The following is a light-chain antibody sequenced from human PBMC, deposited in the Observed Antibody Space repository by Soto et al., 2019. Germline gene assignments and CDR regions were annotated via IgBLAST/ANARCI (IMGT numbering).Light chain of an antibody. J-gene: IGKJ4*01. V-gene: IGKV3-20*01. CDR3: HESEV. CDR2: GAS. Sequence: EIVLTQSPGTLSLSPEERATLSCRASQSVSSSYLAWYQQKPGQAPRLLIYGASSRATGIPDRFSGSGSGTDFTLTISRLEPEDFAVYYCHESEVFGGGTKVDIK. CDR1: QSVSSSY.